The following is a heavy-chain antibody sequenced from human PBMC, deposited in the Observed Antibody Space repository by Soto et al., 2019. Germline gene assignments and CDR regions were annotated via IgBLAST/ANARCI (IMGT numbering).Heavy chain of an antibody. CDR3: ARLYGLDAFDS. Sequence: QVQLQESGPGLVKPSETLSLTCTVSGGSISSYYWSWIRQPPGKGLGWIGYIFYSGSTNYNPSLKSRVTISVDTSKNQFSLKLSSVTAADTAVYYCARLYGLDAFDSWGQGTMVTVSS. CDR1: GGSISSYY. CDR2: IFYSGST. V-gene: IGHV4-59*08. J-gene: IGHJ3*01. D-gene: IGHD3-16*02.